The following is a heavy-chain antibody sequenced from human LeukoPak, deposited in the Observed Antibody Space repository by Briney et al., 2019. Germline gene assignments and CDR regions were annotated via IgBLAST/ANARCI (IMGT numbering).Heavy chain of an antibody. V-gene: IGHV3-7*01. CDR3: ATLERRGWFDP. D-gene: IGHD1-1*01. CDR1: GFTISSYW. J-gene: IGHJ5*02. Sequence: GGSLRLSCAASGFTISSYWLSWVRQAPGKGLEWVANIKQDGSEKYYVDSVKGRFTISRDNAKNSLYLQMNSLRAEDTAVYYCATLERRGWFDPWGQGTLVTVSS. CDR2: IKQDGSEK.